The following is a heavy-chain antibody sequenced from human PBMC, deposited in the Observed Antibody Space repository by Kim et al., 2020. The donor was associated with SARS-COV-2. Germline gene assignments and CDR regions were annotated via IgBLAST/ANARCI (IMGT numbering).Heavy chain of an antibody. V-gene: IGHV3-9*01. Sequence: GGSLRLSCAASGFTFDDYAMHWVRQAPGKGLEWVSGISWNSGSIGYADSVKGRFTISRDNAKNSLYLQMNSLRAEDTALYYCAKDSFYDFWSDQNWFDP. CDR1: GFTFDDYA. J-gene: IGHJ5*02. D-gene: IGHD3-3*01. CDR3: AKDSFYDFWSDQNWFDP. CDR2: ISWNSGSI.